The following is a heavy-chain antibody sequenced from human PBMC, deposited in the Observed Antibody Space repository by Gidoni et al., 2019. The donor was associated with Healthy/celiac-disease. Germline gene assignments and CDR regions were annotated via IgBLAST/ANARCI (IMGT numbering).Heavy chain of an antibody. Sequence: QVQLQQWGAGLLKPSETLSLTCAVYGGSFSGYYWSWIRQPPGKGLEWIGEINHSGSTNYNPSLKSRVTISVDTSKNQFSLKLSSVTAADTAVYYCARRCRMSGLYYFDYWGQGTLVTVSS. D-gene: IGHD6-25*01. CDR1: GGSFSGYY. J-gene: IGHJ4*02. V-gene: IGHV4-34*01. CDR2: INHSGST. CDR3: ARRCRMSGLYYFDY.